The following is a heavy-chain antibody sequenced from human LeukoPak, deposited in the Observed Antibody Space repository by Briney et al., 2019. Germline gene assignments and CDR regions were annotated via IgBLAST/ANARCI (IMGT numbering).Heavy chain of an antibody. CDR3: ARVRRGYDYYFDY. V-gene: IGHV3-21*01. Sequence: GGPLRLSCAASGFTFSSYSMNWVRQAPGKGLEWVSSISSSSSYIYYADSVKGRFTISRDNAKNSLYLQMNSLRAEDTAVYYCARVRRGYDYYFDYWGQGTLVTVSS. J-gene: IGHJ4*02. CDR1: GFTFSSYS. CDR2: ISSSSSYI. D-gene: IGHD5-12*01.